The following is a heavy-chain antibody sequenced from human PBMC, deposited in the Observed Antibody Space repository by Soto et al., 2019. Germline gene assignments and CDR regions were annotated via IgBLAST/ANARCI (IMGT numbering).Heavy chain of an antibody. J-gene: IGHJ4*02. CDR2: IYPGDSDT. D-gene: IGHD4-17*01. Sequence: PGESLKISCKGSGYSFTSYWIGWVRQMPGKGLEWMGIIYPGDSDTRYSPSFQGQVTISADKSISTAYLQWSSLKASDTAMYYRARHEYPIYGDYDHPDYWGQGTLVTVSS. V-gene: IGHV5-51*01. CDR1: GYSFTSYW. CDR3: ARHEYPIYGDYDHPDY.